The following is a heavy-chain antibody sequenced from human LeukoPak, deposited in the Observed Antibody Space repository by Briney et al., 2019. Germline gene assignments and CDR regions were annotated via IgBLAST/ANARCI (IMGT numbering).Heavy chain of an antibody. Sequence: PGGSLILSCAASGFTLSVYWMAWVRQAPGKGLEWVANINKDGSEKYYVDSVKGRFTISRDNAKNSLYLQMNSLRAEDTALYYCAREIPVAGSFAWFDPWGQGTRVTVSS. D-gene: IGHD6-19*01. CDR2: INKDGSEK. CDR1: GFTLSVYW. V-gene: IGHV3-7*04. J-gene: IGHJ5*02. CDR3: AREIPVAGSFAWFDP.